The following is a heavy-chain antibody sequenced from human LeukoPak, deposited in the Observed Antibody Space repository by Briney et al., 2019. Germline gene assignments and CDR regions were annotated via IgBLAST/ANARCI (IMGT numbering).Heavy chain of an antibody. J-gene: IGHJ6*04. D-gene: IGHD1-14*01. CDR2: INHSGST. V-gene: IGHV4-34*01. CDR3: ARLITTYNV. CDR1: GGSFSGYY. Sequence: SETLSLTCAVYGGSFSGYYWSWIRQPPGKGLEWIGEINHSGSTNYNPSLKSRVTISVDTSKNQFSLKLSSVTAADTAVYYCARLITTYNVWGKGTTVTISS.